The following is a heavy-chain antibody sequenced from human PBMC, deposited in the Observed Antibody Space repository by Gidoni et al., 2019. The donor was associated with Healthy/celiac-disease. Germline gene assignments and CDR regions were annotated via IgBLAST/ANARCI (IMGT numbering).Heavy chain of an antibody. Sequence: GRSLRLSCAASGFTFSSYGMHWVRQAPGKGLEWVAVIWYDGSNKYYADSVKGRFTISRDNSKNTLYLQMNSLRAEDTAVYYCARDLAPPVPPAKYYYYYGMDVWGQGTTVTVSS. V-gene: IGHV3-33*01. D-gene: IGHD3-3*02. J-gene: IGHJ6*02. CDR3: ARDLAPPVPPAKYYYYYGMDV. CDR1: GFTFSSYG. CDR2: IWYDGSNK.